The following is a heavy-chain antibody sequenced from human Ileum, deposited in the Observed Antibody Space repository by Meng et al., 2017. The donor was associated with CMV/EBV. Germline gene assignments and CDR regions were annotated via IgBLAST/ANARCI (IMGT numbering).Heavy chain of an antibody. J-gene: IGHJ4*02. V-gene: IGHV4-61*02. CDR2: IYTSECT. Sequence: ESAPGLVEPSLPLPLTCTASSGSIIRGSSYWSWIRQPSGKGLEWIGRIYTSECTHFNPSLKRRVTISVDTCKNQFSLKLSGVTATDTAVYYCAGGAITGTTEVPFDYWGQGTLVTVSS. CDR3: AGGAITGTTEVPFDY. D-gene: IGHD1-20*01. CDR1: SGSIIRGSSY.